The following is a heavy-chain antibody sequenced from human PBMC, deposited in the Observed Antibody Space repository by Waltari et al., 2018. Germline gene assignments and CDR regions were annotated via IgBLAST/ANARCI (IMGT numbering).Heavy chain of an antibody. CDR2: SSTYNGNT. Sequence: QVQLVQSGVEVKKPGASVKVSCQASGYSFTTYGISWVRQAPGQGLEWMGWSSTYNGNTKDEQMFQGRVTMTTDTSSSTAFMELRSLRSDDTAVYYCARVIADGGVDYWGQGTLVTVSS. CDR3: ARVIADGGVDY. D-gene: IGHD6-13*01. CDR1: GYSFTTYG. V-gene: IGHV1-18*01. J-gene: IGHJ4*02.